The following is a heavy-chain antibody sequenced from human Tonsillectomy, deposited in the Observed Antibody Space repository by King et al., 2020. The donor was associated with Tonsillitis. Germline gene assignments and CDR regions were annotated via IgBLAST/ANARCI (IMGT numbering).Heavy chain of an antibody. CDR2: ISVYNGNT. V-gene: IGHV1-18*04. CDR3: AREWRDYGDYDYYYGMDV. Sequence: VQLVQSGAEVKKPGASVEVSCKAFDDTFTSYGISWVRQAPGQGLEWMGWISVYNGNTNYAQKFQGRVTMTTDTSTSTAYMELRSLRSDDTAVYYCAREWRDYGDYDYYYGMDVWGQGTTVTVSS. J-gene: IGHJ6*02. CDR1: DDTFTSYG. D-gene: IGHD4-17*01.